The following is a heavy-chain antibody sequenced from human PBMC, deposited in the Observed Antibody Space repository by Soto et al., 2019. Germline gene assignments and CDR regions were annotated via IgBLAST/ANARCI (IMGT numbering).Heavy chain of an antibody. CDR3: ARHESSSRSGDYYYYYMDV. Sequence: GESLKISCKGSGYSFTSYWIGWVRQMPGKGLEWMGIIYPGDSDTRYSPSFQGQVTISADKSISTAYLQWSSLKASDTAMYYCARHESSSRSGDYYYYYMDVWGKGTTVTVSS. D-gene: IGHD6-6*01. J-gene: IGHJ6*03. CDR2: IYPGDSDT. V-gene: IGHV5-51*01. CDR1: GYSFTSYW.